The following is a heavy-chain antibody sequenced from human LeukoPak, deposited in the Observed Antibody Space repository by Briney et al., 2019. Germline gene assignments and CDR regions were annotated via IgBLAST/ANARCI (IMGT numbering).Heavy chain of an antibody. CDR2: FYYSGST. Sequence: PSETLSLTCTVSGGSISSSSYYWGWIRQTPGKGLEWIGTFYYSGSTYYNPSLKSRVTISVDTSKNQFSLKLSSVTAADTAVYYCAGGTRYNWNNGVHYFDYWGQGALVTVSS. CDR3: AGGTRYNWNNGVHYFDY. J-gene: IGHJ4*02. D-gene: IGHD1/OR15-1a*01. CDR1: GGSISSSSYY. V-gene: IGHV4-39*01.